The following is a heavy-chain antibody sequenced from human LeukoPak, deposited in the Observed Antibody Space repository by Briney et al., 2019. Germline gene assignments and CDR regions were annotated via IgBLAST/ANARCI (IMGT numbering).Heavy chain of an antibody. Sequence: KPSETLSLTCSVSGGSLSKYYWSWIRQPPGKGLEWIGYIYYSGSTNYNPSLKSRVTISVDTSKNQFSLKLSSVTAADTAVYYCARGSVDTAMVVGYWGQGTLVTVSS. CDR1: GGSLSKYY. D-gene: IGHD5-18*01. V-gene: IGHV4-59*01. CDR3: ARGSVDTAMVVGY. CDR2: IYYSGST. J-gene: IGHJ4*02.